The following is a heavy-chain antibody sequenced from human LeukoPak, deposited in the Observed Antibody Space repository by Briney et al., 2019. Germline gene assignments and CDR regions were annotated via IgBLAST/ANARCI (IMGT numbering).Heavy chain of an antibody. CDR3: ARGARWSDY. V-gene: IGHV4-59*07. CDR1: GGSISSYF. D-gene: IGHD4-23*01. Sequence: SDTLSLTCTVSGGSISSYFWSWIRQPPGKGLEWIGNIYYSGSTNYNPSLKSRVTISVDTSKNQFSLKMTSVTAADTAVYYCARGARWSDYWGQGTLVTVSS. J-gene: IGHJ4*02. CDR2: IYYSGST.